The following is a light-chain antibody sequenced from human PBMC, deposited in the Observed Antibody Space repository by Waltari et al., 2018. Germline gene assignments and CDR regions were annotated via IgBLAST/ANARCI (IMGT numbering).Light chain of an antibody. CDR2: RNT. CDR1: HSNLGSNY. CDR3: ASWDDSHYV. J-gene: IGLJ1*01. V-gene: IGLV1-47*01. Sequence: QSVLTQPPSASATPGQRVSISCSGSHSNLGSNYLYWYQQLPGTAPKLLIYRNTQRPSRVPVRFAASKYGTSASLAISELRSEDEGIYYCASWDDSHYVFGPGTTVSVL.